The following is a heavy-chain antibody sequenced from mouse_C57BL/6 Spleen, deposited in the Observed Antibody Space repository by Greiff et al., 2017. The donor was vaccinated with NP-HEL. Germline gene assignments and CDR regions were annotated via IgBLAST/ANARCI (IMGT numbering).Heavy chain of an antibody. Sequence: QVQLQQSGAELVKPGASVKLSCKASGYTFTSYWMHWVKQRPGQGLEWIGMIHPNSGSTNYNEKFKSKATLTVDKSSSTPYMQLSSLTSEDSAVYYCARDRGGYYFDYWGQGTTLTVSS. D-gene: IGHD2-14*01. CDR3: ARDRGGYYFDY. V-gene: IGHV1-64*01. J-gene: IGHJ2*01. CDR1: GYTFTSYW. CDR2: IHPNSGST.